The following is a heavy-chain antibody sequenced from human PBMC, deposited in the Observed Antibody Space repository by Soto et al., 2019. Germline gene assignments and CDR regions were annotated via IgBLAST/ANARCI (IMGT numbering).Heavy chain of an antibody. D-gene: IGHD5-18*01. CDR2: MNPNTGNT. V-gene: IGHV1-8*01. J-gene: IGHJ4*02. CDR3: ARESSYGLVY. CDR1: GYTFTSYD. Sequence: QVKLVQSGAEVKKPGASVKVSCKASGYTFTSYDINWVRQATGQGLEWMGWMNPNTGNTAYAQKFQGRVTMTRNTSISTAYLELSSLRSEDTAAYYCARESSYGLVYWGQGTLVTVSS.